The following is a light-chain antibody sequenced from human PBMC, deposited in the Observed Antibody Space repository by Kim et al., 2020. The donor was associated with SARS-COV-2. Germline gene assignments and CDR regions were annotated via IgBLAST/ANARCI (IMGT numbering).Light chain of an antibody. CDR1: QIVSRNS. J-gene: IGKJ1*01. V-gene: IGKV3-20*01. CDR2: GAS. Sequence: TELTQSPGTLSLSPGERATLSCRASQIVSRNSLAWYQQTPGQGPRLLVYGASNRAPGIPDRFTGSGSGTDFTLTISRLQPEDFAVYYCQQYGNSPWTSGQGTKVDIK. CDR3: QQYGNSPWT.